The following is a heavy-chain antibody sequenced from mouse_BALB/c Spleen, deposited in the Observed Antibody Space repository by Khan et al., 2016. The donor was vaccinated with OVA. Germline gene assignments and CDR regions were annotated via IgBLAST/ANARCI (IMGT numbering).Heavy chain of an antibody. J-gene: IGHJ3*01. CDR3: ARGYFGNYEFVY. V-gene: IGHV1S132*01. Sequence: QIQLVQSGAELVKPGASVKLSCKTSGYTFTSYWIQWVKQRPGQGLGWIGQIFPGTGTTYYNENFKGKATLTVDTSSSTAYMQLSSLTSEDSAGYFCARGYFGNYEFVYWGQGTLVTVSP. CDR2: IFPGTGTT. CDR1: GYTFTSYW. D-gene: IGHD2-1*01.